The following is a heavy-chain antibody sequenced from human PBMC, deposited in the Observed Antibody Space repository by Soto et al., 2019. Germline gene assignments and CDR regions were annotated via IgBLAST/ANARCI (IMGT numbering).Heavy chain of an antibody. CDR1: GFTFSSSA. CDR2: ISGSGGST. V-gene: IGHV3-23*01. D-gene: IGHD5-18*01. Sequence: SLRLSCAASGFTFSSSAMNWVRQAPGKGLEWVSAISGSGGSTYYADSVKGRFTISRDNSKNTLYLQMNSLRAADTAVYYCACIFSGGYGYGFYYYGMDVWGQGTTVTVSS. CDR3: ACIFSGGYGYGFYYYGMDV. J-gene: IGHJ6*02.